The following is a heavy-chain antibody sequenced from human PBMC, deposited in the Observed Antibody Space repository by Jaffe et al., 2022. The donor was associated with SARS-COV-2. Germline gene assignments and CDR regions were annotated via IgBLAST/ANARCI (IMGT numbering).Heavy chain of an antibody. V-gene: IGHV1-2*02. J-gene: IGHJ4*02. D-gene: IGHD3-10*01. CDR1: GYTFTGYY. Sequence: QVQLVQSGAEVKKPGASVKVSCKASGYTFTGYYMHWVRQAPGQGLEWMGWINPNSGGTNYAQKFQGRVTMTRDTSISTAYMELSRLRSDDTAVYYCARDLVLFHYGSGGVPDYWGQGTLVTVSS. CDR2: INPNSGGT. CDR3: ARDLVLFHYGSGGVPDY.